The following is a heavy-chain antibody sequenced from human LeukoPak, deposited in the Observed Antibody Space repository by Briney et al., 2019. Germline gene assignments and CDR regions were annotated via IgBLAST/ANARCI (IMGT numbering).Heavy chain of an antibody. Sequence: TSETLSLTCAVYGGSFSGYYWSWIRQPPGKGLEWIGEINHSGSTNYNPSLKSRVTISVDTSKNQFSLKLSSVTAADTAVYYCARGEGYLYYFDYWGQGTLVTDSS. J-gene: IGHJ4*02. D-gene: IGHD2-15*01. CDR2: INHSGST. CDR1: GGSFSGYY. CDR3: ARGEGYLYYFDY. V-gene: IGHV4-34*01.